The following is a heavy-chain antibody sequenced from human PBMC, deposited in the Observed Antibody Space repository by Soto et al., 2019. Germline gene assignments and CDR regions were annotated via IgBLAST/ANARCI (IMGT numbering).Heavy chain of an antibody. CDR2: INPSGTST. V-gene: IGHV1-46*04. CDR1: GYTFSSHY. Sequence: GASVKVSCKASGYTFSSHYMHWVRQAPGQGLEWMGLINPSGTSTIYAQKLQGRITMTRDPSTSTAYMELSSLRSEDTAVYYCARGDYYDSSGDRPFDYWGQGTLVTVSS. D-gene: IGHD3-22*01. CDR3: ARGDYYDSSGDRPFDY. J-gene: IGHJ4*02.